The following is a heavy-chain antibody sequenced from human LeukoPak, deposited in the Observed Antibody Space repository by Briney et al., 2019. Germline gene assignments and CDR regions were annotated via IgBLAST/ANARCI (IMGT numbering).Heavy chain of an antibody. CDR1: GYTFTGYY. CDR3: ARGPRRDRYCSSTSCLTPADY. J-gene: IGHJ4*02. D-gene: IGHD2-2*01. CDR2: INPNSGGT. Sequence: ASVKVSCKASGYTFTGYYMHWVRQAPGRGLEWMGWINPNSGGTNYVQKFQGWVTMTRDTSISTAYMELSRLRSDDTAVYYCARGPRRDRYCSSTSCLTPADYWGQGTLVTVSS. V-gene: IGHV1-2*04.